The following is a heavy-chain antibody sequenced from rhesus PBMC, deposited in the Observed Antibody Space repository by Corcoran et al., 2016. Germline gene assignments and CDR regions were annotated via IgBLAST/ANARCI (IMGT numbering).Heavy chain of an antibody. CDR2: INGKSGIT. V-gene: IGHV4-80*01. CDR3: ARDNQGYSGSNFDY. Sequence: QVQLQESGPGLVKPSETLSLTCAVSGASISNYWWSWIRQPPGKGLEWIGEINGKSGITYYNPSLKSRVTISKDASKNQFSLKLSSVTAADTAVYYCARDNQGYSGSNFDYWGQGVLVTVSS. J-gene: IGHJ4*01. D-gene: IGHD5-42*01. CDR1: GASISNYW.